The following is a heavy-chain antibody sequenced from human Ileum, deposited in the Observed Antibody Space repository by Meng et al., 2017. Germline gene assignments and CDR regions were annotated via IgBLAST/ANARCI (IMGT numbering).Heavy chain of an antibody. CDR2: INPSGGST. CDR3: AREGVGATLPDY. J-gene: IGHJ4*02. D-gene: IGHD1-26*01. CDR1: GYTFTSYY. Sequence: ASAKLFCKASGYTFTSYYMHWVRQAPGQGLEWMGIINPSGGSTSYAQKFQGRVTMTRDTSTSTVYMELSSLRSEDTAVYYCAREGVGATLPDYWGQGTLVTVSS. V-gene: IGHV1-46*01.